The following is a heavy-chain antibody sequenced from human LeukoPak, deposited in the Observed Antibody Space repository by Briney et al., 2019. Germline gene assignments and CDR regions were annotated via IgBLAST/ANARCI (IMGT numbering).Heavy chain of an antibody. CDR1: GGSISSSGHY. CDR3: ARSATVTTGYFDY. D-gene: IGHD4-17*01. J-gene: IGHJ4*02. V-gene: IGHV4-39*07. Sequence: SETLSLTCSVSGGSISSSGHYWGWIRQSPEKGLDWIGSIYSNGNTYYNPSIKSRVTISVDTSKNQFSLKLTSVTAAETAVYYCARSATVTTGYFDYWGQGALVTVSS. CDR2: IYSNGNT.